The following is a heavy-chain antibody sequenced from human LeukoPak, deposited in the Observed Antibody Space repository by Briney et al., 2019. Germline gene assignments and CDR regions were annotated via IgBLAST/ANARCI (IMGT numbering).Heavy chain of an antibody. CDR1: GYSISSGYY. CDR3: ARDQNWFDP. CDR2: IYHSGNT. J-gene: IGHJ5*02. Sequence: SETLSLTCTVSGYSISSGYYWGWIRQPPGKGLEWIGNIYHSGNTYYNPSLKSRVTLSIDTSKNQISLKLSSVTAADTAVYYCARDQNWFDPWGQGTLVTVSS. V-gene: IGHV4-38-2*02.